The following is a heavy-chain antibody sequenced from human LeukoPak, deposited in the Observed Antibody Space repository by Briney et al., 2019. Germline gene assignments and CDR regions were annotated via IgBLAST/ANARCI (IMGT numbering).Heavy chain of an antibody. CDR1: GGSINNFY. Sequence: SETLSLTCIVSGGSINNFYWNWIRQPAGNGLEWIGRVHDSGNTNYNPSLKSRVTMSVDRSKNQFSLKLTSVTAADTAVYYCARDQWLLPIDYYYYGMDVWGQGTTVTVSS. CDR2: VHDSGNT. D-gene: IGHD3-22*01. J-gene: IGHJ6*02. V-gene: IGHV4-4*07. CDR3: ARDQWLLPIDYYYYGMDV.